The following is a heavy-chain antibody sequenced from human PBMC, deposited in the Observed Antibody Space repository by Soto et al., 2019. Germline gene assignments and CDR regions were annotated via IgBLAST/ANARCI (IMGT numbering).Heavy chain of an antibody. Sequence: QVQLVESGGGVVQPGRSLRLSCAASGITFNTYNMHWVRQAPGKGLEWLTVISFNGNNQYYADSVKGRFTISRDNSKNTVYLQMNSLRDEDTAVYYRAARDNVLDHWGQGILVTVSS. D-gene: IGHD1-20*01. CDR2: ISFNGNNQ. CDR3: AARDNVLDH. CDR1: GITFNTYN. J-gene: IGHJ4*02. V-gene: IGHV3-30-3*01.